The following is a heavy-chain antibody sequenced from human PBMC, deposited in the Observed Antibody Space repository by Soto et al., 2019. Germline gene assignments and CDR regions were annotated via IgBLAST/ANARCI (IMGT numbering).Heavy chain of an antibody. CDR1: GFSLTTNGLG. Sequence: QITLKESGPTLVKPTQTLTLTCTFSGFSLTTNGLGVGWIRQPPGKALEWLALIYWDDDKRYSPSLKSRLTITKDTSNNQVVLTMTDMDPVDTATYYCAHRPTTIAYFDYWGQGTLVTVSS. CDR2: IYWDDDK. CDR3: AHRPTTIAYFDY. V-gene: IGHV2-5*02. J-gene: IGHJ4*02. D-gene: IGHD4-4*01.